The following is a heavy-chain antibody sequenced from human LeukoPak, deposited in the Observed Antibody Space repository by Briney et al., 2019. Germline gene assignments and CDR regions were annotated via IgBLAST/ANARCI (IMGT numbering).Heavy chain of an antibody. Sequence: SETLSLTCALYLGSLSGYYWSSIREPPGKGREWIGEINHSGSTNYNPSLRSRVTISVDTSKNQFSLSLSSVTAADTAVYYCVRGRSRGYFDYWGQGTLVTVSS. CDR1: LGSLSGYY. CDR3: VRGRSRGYFDY. V-gene: IGHV4-34*01. J-gene: IGHJ4*02. CDR2: INHSGST. D-gene: IGHD6-13*01.